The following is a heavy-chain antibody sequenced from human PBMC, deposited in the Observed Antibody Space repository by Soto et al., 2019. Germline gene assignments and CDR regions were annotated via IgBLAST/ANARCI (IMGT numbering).Heavy chain of an antibody. CDR2: INHSGST. CDR1: GGSFSGYY. J-gene: IGHJ4*02. Sequence: QVQLQQWGAGLLKPSETLSLTCAVYGGSFSGYYWSWIRQPPGKGLEWMAEINHSGSTNYNPSLRRRLTIAVATSKNQFSLKLSSVTAADAAVYYCARRHYSSGWRAYYFDYWGQGTLVTVSS. V-gene: IGHV4-34*01. D-gene: IGHD6-19*01. CDR3: ARRHYSSGWRAYYFDY.